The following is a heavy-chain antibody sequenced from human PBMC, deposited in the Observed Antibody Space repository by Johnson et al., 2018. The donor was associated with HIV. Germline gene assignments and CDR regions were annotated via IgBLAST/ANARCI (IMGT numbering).Heavy chain of an antibody. CDR2: ISSSGSTL. Sequence: VQLVESGGGLVKPGGSLRLSCVASGFTFSNVWMSWIRQAPGKGLEWVSYISSSGSTLYYADSVKGRFTISRDNSKNTLFLQMNSLRAEDTALYYCAIVGDYYDYVWGAFDIWGQGTMVTVSS. CDR3: AIVGDYYDYVWGAFDI. D-gene: IGHD3-16*01. V-gene: IGHV3-11*01. CDR1: GFTFSNVW. J-gene: IGHJ3*02.